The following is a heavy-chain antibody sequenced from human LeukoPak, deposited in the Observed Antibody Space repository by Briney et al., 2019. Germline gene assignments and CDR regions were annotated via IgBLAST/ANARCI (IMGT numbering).Heavy chain of an antibody. CDR3: ATYRQVLLPFES. V-gene: IGHV3-23*01. Sequence: GGSLRLSCAASGFTFSTFAMIRVRQPPGKGLEWVSSIFPSGGEIHYADSVRGRFTISRDNSKSTLSLQMNSLRAEDTAIYYCATYRQVLLPFESWGQGTLVTVSS. D-gene: IGHD2-8*02. J-gene: IGHJ4*02. CDR1: GFTFSTFA. CDR2: IFPSGGEI.